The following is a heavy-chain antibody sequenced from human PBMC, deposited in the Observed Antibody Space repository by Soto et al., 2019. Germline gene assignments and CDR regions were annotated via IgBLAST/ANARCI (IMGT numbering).Heavy chain of an antibody. CDR1: VGSISSGGYS. J-gene: IGHJ5*02. CDR2: IYHSGST. CDR3: ARSVFP. V-gene: IGHV4-30-2*05. Sequence: PSETLSLTCAVSVGSISSGGYSWSWIRQPPGKGLEWIGYIYHSGSTNYNPSLKSRVTISVDTSKNQFSLKLTSVTAADTAVYYCARSVFPWGQGTLVTVSS.